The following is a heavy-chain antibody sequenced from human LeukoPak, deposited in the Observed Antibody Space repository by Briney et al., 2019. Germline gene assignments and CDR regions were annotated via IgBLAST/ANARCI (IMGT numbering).Heavy chain of an antibody. CDR2: INPNSGGT. CDR3: ERSPPFDAFDI. CDR1: GYTLTGYY. Sequence: GASVTVSCKASGYTLTGYYMHWVRQARGQGLEWMGWINPNSGGTNYAQKFQGWVTMTRDTSISAAYMELSRLRSDDTAVYYCERSPPFDAFDIWGQGTMVTVSS. J-gene: IGHJ3*02. V-gene: IGHV1-2*04.